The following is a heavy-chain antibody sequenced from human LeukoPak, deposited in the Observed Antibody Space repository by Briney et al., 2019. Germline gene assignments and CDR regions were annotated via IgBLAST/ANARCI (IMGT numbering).Heavy chain of an antibody. Sequence: ASVKVSCKASGYTFTGYYMHWVRQAPGQGLEWMGWINPSSGGTNYAQKFQGRVTMTRDTSISTAYMELSRLRSDDTAVYYCARVWCSSTSCYSRPDYYYGMDVWGQGTTVTVSS. CDR3: ARVWCSSTSCYSRPDYYYGMDV. J-gene: IGHJ6*02. D-gene: IGHD2-2*01. CDR1: GYTFTGYY. V-gene: IGHV1-2*02. CDR2: INPSSGGT.